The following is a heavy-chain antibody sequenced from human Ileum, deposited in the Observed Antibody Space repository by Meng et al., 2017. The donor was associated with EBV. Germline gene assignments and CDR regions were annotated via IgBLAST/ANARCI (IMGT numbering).Heavy chain of an antibody. D-gene: IGHD2-21*01. CDR1: GGSLRSGDYY. CDR3: AREGRSHQVGVSVY. J-gene: IGHJ4*02. CDR2: IYNSGST. V-gene: IGHV4-30-4*01. Sequence: VQRQESGPGLVKPSQTPSLICNVSGGSLRSGDYYLSWIRQPPGKGLEWIGYIYNSGSTYYNPSLKSRVTISVDTSKNQFSLKLRFVTAADTAVYYCAREGRSHQVGVSVYWGQGNLVTVSS.